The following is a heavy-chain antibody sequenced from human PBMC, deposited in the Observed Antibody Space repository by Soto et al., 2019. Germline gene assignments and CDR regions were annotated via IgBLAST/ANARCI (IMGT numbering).Heavy chain of an antibody. J-gene: IGHJ4*02. Sequence: QVQLQESGPGLVKPSQTLSLTCTVSGDSISSGGYYWSWIRQHPGKGLEWIGYIYDNGGAYYSPSLRGRVVISRDRSENQFALRLSSVTASDTAVYYCARVKGATTRPAFDSWGQGTLVTVSS. CDR2: IYDNGGA. CDR1: GDSISSGGYY. V-gene: IGHV4-31*03. CDR3: ARVKGATTRPAFDS.